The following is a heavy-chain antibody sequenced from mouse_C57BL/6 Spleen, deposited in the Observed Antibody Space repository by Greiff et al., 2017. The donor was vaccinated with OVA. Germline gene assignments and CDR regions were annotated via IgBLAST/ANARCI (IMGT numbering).Heavy chain of an antibody. J-gene: IGHJ2*01. D-gene: IGHD1-1*01. Sequence: VQLQQPGAELVKPGASVKLSCKASGYTFTSYWLQWVKQRPGQGLEWIGEIDPSDSYTNYTQKFKGQATLTVDTSSRTAYMQLSSLTSEESAVYYCARPNYYGSSVLDYWGQGTTLTVSS. CDR3: ARPNYYGSSVLDY. CDR1: GYTFTSYW. CDR2: IDPSDSYT. V-gene: IGHV1-50*01.